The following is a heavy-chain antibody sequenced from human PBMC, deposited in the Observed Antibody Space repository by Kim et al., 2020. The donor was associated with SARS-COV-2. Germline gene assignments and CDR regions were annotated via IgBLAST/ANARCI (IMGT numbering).Heavy chain of an antibody. V-gene: IGHV4-34*01. CDR3: ARTYLSRNGSRNWFDP. D-gene: IGHD2-2*01. CDR2: INHSGST. CDR1: GGSFSGYY. J-gene: IGHJ5*02. Sequence: SETLSLTCAVYGGSFSGYYWSWIRQPPGKGLEWIGEINHSGSTKYNPSLKSRVTISVDTSKNQFSLKLSSVTAADTAVYYCARTYLSRNGSRNWFDPWGQGTLVTVSS.